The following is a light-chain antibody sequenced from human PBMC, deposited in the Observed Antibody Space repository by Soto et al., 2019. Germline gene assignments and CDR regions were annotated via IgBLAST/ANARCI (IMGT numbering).Light chain of an antibody. J-gene: IGLJ1*01. CDR3: SSYAGSNNLRDV. Sequence: QSALTQPPPPSGSPCQSVTISFPGNNSDVVGYNYVSWYQQHPGKAPKLMIYEVSKRPSGVPDRFSGSKSGNTASLTVSGLQAEDEADYYCSSYAGSNNLRDVFGTGTKVTVL. V-gene: IGLV2-8*01. CDR1: NSDVVGYNY. CDR2: EVS.